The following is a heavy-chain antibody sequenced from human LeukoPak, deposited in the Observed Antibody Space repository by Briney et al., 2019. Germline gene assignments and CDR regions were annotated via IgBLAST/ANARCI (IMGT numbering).Heavy chain of an antibody. CDR1: GGSISSGGYY. CDR3: AREGGYGGGGIDY. D-gene: IGHD5-12*01. Sequence: PSETLSLTCTVSGGSISSGGYYWSWIRQHPGKGLEWIGYIYYSGSTNYNPSLKSRVTISVDTSKNQFSLKLSSVTAADTAVYYCAREGGYGGGGIDYWGQGTLVTVSS. V-gene: IGHV4-61*08. CDR2: IYYSGST. J-gene: IGHJ4*02.